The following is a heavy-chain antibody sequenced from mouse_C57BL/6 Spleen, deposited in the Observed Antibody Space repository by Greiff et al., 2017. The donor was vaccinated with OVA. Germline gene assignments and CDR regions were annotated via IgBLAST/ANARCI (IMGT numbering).Heavy chain of an antibody. CDR2: ISGGGGNT. V-gene: IGHV5-9*01. CDR3: ARHVYYGNSAMDY. CDR1: GFTFSSYT. D-gene: IGHD2-1*01. Sequence: EVQRVESGGGLVKPGGSLKLSCAASGFTFSSYTMSWVRQTPEKRLEWVATISGGGGNTYYPDSVKGRFTISRDNAKNTLYLQMSSLRSEDTALYYCARHVYYGNSAMDYWGQGTSVTVSS. J-gene: IGHJ4*01.